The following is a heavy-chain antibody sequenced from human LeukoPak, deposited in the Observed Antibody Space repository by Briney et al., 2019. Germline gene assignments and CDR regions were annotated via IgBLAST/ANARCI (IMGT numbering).Heavy chain of an antibody. CDR3: ASQENWNLFDY. D-gene: IGHD1-1*01. CDR2: INSDGSST. J-gene: IGHJ4*02. CDR1: GFTFSSYW. Sequence: GGSLRLSCAASGFTFSSYWMHWVRQAPGKGLAWVSRINSDGSSTSYADSVKGRFTISRDNAKNTLYLQMNSLRAEDTAVYYCASQENWNLFDYWGQGTLVTVSS. V-gene: IGHV3-74*01.